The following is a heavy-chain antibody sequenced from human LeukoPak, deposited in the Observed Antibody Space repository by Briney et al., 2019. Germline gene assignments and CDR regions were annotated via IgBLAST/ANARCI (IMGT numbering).Heavy chain of an antibody. CDR2: ISYDGRNK. CDR1: GCTFSNYA. Sequence: PGGSLRLSCAVSGCTFSNYAMHWVRQAPGKGLEWVALISYDGRNKYYADSVKGRFTVSRDNAKSTLYLQMNSLRGEDTAVYYCARDPALYCTGGSCREYYFDYWDQGALVTVSS. J-gene: IGHJ4*02. D-gene: IGHD2-15*01. V-gene: IGHV3-30*04. CDR3: ARDPALYCTGGSCREYYFDY.